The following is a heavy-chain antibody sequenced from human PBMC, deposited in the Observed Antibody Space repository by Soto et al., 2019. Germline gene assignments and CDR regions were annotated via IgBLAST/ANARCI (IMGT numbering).Heavy chain of an antibody. Sequence: QLQLQESGPGLVKPSETLSLTCTVSGGSISSYNYFWGWIRLPPGKGLEWIGTIYYSGTTYYTPSLKSRVPLSVDSPNYHFSLTLSSVTAADTAVYYCARRYSGSGSWDVDYWGQGTLVTVSS. V-gene: IGHV4-39*02. CDR3: ARRYSGSGSWDVDY. D-gene: IGHD3-10*01. J-gene: IGHJ4*02. CDR2: IYYSGTT. CDR1: GGSISSYNYF.